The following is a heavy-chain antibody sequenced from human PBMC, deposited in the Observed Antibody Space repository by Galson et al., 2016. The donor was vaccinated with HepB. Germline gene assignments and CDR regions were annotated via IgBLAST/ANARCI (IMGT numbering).Heavy chain of an antibody. Sequence: SLRLSCAMSGLTFSKYAMQWVCQAPGKGLEWVAVISDYGTNINYADSVKGRFTISRDNSDETLFLQMHSLKTEDTATYYCSTWGFTLGIDHWGRGIQVTVSS. V-gene: IGHV3-30-3*02. CDR2: ISDYGTNI. J-gene: IGHJ4*02. D-gene: IGHD3-16*01. CDR3: STWGFTLGIDH. CDR1: GLTFSKYA.